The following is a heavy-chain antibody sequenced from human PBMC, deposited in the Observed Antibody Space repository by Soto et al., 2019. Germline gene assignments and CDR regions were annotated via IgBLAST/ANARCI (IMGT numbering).Heavy chain of an antibody. CDR2: ISNTGTT. CDR3: ARHRRNGLTLMVTGWFDP. Sequence: QLQLHESGPGLVKPSETLSLTCSVSGGSIITTDYYWAWIRHPPGRELEWFGSISNTGTTFYNPSLKSRATLSVNPSKSRFPRRLTSVPASDTAVYYCARHRRNGLTLMVTGWFDPWGQGTLVNVSP. V-gene: IGHV4-39*01. D-gene: IGHD5-18*01. J-gene: IGHJ5*02. CDR1: GGSIITTDYY.